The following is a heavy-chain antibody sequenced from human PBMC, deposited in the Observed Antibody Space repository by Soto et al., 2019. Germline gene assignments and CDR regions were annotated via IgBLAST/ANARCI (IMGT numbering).Heavy chain of an antibody. CDR3: ARPQVELPLSDYYYYYGMDV. CDR1: GFTFSSYS. V-gene: IGHV3-21*01. D-gene: IGHD1-7*01. Sequence: KPGGSLRLSCAASGFTFSSYSMNWVRQAPGKGLEWVSSISSSSSYIYYADSVKGRFTISRDNAKNSLYLQMNSLRAEDTAVYYCARPQVELPLSDYYYYYGMDVWGQGTTVTVSS. J-gene: IGHJ6*02. CDR2: ISSSSSYI.